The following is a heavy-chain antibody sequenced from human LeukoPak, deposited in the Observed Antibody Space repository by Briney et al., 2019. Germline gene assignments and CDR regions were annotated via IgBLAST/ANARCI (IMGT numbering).Heavy chain of an antibody. CDR3: ARRPYCSSTSCYFANWFDP. D-gene: IGHD2-2*01. CDR1: GYSFTSYW. Sequence: GESLKISCKGSGYSFTSYWIGWVRQMPGKGLEWMGIIYPGDSDTRYSPSFQGQVTISADKSISTAYLQWSSLKASDTAMYYCARRPYCSSTSCYFANWFDPWGQGTLVTVSS. J-gene: IGHJ5*02. V-gene: IGHV5-51*01. CDR2: IYPGDSDT.